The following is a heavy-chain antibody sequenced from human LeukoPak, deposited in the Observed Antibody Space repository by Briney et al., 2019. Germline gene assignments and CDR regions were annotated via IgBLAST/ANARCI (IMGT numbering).Heavy chain of an antibody. D-gene: IGHD5-24*01. CDR1: GGSISSSSYY. Sequence: PSETLSLTCTVSGGSISSSSYYWGWIRQPPGKGLEWIGSIYYSGSTYYNPSLKSRVTISVDTSKNQFSLKLSSVTAADTAVYYCARGTRWLQLFQQNAFDIWGQGTMVTVSS. CDR3: ARGTRWLQLFQQNAFDI. V-gene: IGHV4-39*07. CDR2: IYYSGST. J-gene: IGHJ3*02.